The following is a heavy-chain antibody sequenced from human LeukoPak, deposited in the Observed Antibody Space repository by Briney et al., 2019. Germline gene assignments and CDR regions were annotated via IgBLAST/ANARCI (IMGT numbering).Heavy chain of an antibody. V-gene: IGHV4-59*01. CDR1: GGSISSYY. CDR2: IYYSGST. Sequence: SETLSLTCTVSGGSISSYYWSWIRQPPGKGLEWIGYIYYSGSTNYNPSLKSRVTISVDTSKNQFSLKLSSVTAANTAVYYCARDLSGSYYPYFDYWGQGTLVTVSS. CDR3: ARDLSGSYYPYFDY. D-gene: IGHD1-26*01. J-gene: IGHJ4*02.